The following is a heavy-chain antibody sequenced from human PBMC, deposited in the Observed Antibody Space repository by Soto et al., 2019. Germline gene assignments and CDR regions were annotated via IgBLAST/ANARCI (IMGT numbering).Heavy chain of an antibody. J-gene: IGHJ1*01. V-gene: IGHV1-46*01. D-gene: IGHD3-22*01. CDR2: INPSGGST. CDR1: GYTFTSYY. CDR3: ARGAYYYDSSGYFPHPEYFQH. Sequence: GASVKVSCKASGYTFTSYYMHWVRQAPGQGLEWMGIINPSGGSTSYAQKFQGRVTMTRDTSTSTVYMELSSLRSEDTAVYYCARGAYYYDSSGYFPHPEYFQHWGQGTLVTVSS.